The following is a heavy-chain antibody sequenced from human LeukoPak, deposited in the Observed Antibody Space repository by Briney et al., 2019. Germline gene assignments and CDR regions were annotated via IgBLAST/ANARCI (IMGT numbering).Heavy chain of an antibody. V-gene: IGHV4-39*01. CDR2: IYYSGST. Sequence: SETLSLTYTVSGGSISSSHYYWAWIRQPPGKGLGLMGSIYYSGSTYYTPSLKSRVIMSVDTSKNQFSLKLRSVTAADTAVYCCASLPLVGPRLGWGQGTLVTVYS. CDR3: ASLPLVGPRLG. J-gene: IGHJ4*02. D-gene: IGHD3-16*01. CDR1: GGSISSSHYY.